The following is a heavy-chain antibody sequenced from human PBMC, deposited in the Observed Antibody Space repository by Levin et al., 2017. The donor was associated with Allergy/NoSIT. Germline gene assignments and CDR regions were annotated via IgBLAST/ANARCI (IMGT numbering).Heavy chain of an antibody. V-gene: IGHV3-30*03. CDR1: GFTFSSHA. CDR2: VSYDGNNK. CDR3: ARDSSREIAVVAAATGDLDY. J-gene: IGHJ4*02. D-gene: IGHD2-15*01. Sequence: LSLTCAASGFTFSSHAMHWVRQAPGKGLEWVAVVSYDGNNKYYTDSVKGRFTISRDNSRNTLFLEMNSLRVEDRAVYYCARDSSREIAVVAAATGDLDYWGQGTLVTVSS.